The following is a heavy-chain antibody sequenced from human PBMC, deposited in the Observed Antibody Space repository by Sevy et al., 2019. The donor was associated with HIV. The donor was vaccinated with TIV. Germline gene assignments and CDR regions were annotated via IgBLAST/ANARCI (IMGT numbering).Heavy chain of an antibody. Sequence: SETLSLTCTVSGGSISSSSYYWGWIRQPPGKGLEWIGSIYYSGRTYYNPSLKSRVTISVDTSKNQFSLELNSVTAADTAVYYCARHSHDFWSGYSVMSLPEKRWGQNYGMDVWGQGTTVTVSS. J-gene: IGHJ6*02. V-gene: IGHV4-39*01. CDR3: ARHSHDFWSGYSVMSLPEKRWGQNYGMDV. CDR1: GGSISSSSYY. D-gene: IGHD3-3*01. CDR2: IYYSGRT.